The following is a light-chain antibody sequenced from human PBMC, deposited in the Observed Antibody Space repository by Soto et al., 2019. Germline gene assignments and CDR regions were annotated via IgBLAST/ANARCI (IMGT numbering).Light chain of an antibody. J-gene: IGLJ2*01. CDR3: GTWDSSLSAGV. V-gene: IGLV1-51*02. CDR1: SSNIGNKY. CDR2: ENN. Sequence: QSVLTQPPSVSAALGQKVTISCSGSSSNIGNKYVSWYQQLPGTAPKLLIYENNKRPSGIPDRFSGSKSGTSATLDITGLQTGDEADYYRGTWDSSLSAGVFGGGTKLTVL.